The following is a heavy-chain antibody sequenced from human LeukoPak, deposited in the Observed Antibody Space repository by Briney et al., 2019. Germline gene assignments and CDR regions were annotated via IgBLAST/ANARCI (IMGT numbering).Heavy chain of an antibody. CDR1: GDSISSGSYC. J-gene: IGHJ4*02. CDR2: ICHSGST. Sequence: PSETLSLACTVFGDSISSGSYCWGWIRQPPGKGLEWVASICHSGSTYYNPSLKSRVSISVDTSKNHFSLMLNSMGAADTAVYYCARHVPHESGDKRGFQYWGQGTLVTVSS. V-gene: IGHV4-39*01. CDR3: ARHVPHESGDKRGFQY. D-gene: IGHD4-23*01.